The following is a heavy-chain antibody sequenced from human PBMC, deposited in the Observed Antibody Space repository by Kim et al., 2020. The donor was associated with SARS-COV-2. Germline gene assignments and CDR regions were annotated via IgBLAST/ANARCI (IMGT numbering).Heavy chain of an antibody. J-gene: IGHJ5*02. CDR3: ARLRGVVSASPVGWFDP. CDR1: GDSISGSSWY. D-gene: IGHD2-21*02. Sequence: SETLSLTCSVSGDSISGSSWYWAWVRQSPGEGLEFIGSVYFSGTTYYNPSLKSRVTIFVDTAKNQFSLRLSSVTAADTAVYHCARLRGVVSASPVGWFDPWGQGTRVTVSS. V-gene: IGHV4-39*01. CDR2: VYFSGTT.